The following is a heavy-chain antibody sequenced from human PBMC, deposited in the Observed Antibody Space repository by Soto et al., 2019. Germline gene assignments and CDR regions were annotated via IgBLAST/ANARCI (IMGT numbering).Heavy chain of an antibody. V-gene: IGHV1-8*02. CDR2: MNPNSGNT. D-gene: IGHD6-6*01. J-gene: IGHJ6*02. CDR1: GYTFTSYY. CDR3: ARGQVLAALDGMDV. Sequence: ASVKVSCKASGYTFTSYYIHWVRQATGQGLEWMGWMNPNSGNTGYAQKFQGRVTMTRNTSISTAYMEMSSLRSEDTAVYYCARGQVLAALDGMDVWGQGTTVTVSS.